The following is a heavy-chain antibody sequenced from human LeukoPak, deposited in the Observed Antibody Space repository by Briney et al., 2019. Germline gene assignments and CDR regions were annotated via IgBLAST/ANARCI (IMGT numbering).Heavy chain of an antibody. CDR2: IIPIFGTA. CDR3: ARARYYYDSSGYSPAYYFDY. Sequence: ASVKVSCKASGGTFSGYAISWVRQAPGQGLEWMGGIIPIFGTANYAQKFQGRVTITADESTSTAYMELSSLRSEDTAVYYCARARYYYDSSGYSPAYYFDYWGQGTLVTVSS. J-gene: IGHJ4*02. D-gene: IGHD3-22*01. V-gene: IGHV1-69*13. CDR1: GGTFSGYA.